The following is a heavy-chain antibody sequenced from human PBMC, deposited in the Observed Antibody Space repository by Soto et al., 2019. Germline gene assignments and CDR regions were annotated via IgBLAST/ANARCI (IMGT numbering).Heavy chain of an antibody. CDR2: IITIFRTA. CDR1: GGTFSSYA. V-gene: IGHV1-69*13. D-gene: IGHD1-7*01. Sequence: SVKVSCKASGGTFSSYAISWLRPAPGQAPEWMRGIITIFRTANYAQKLQGRDTITADESTSTAYMELSSLRSEDTAAYYCAIGTELLNWNYCRFEPWGQGTLGTVSS. CDR3: AIGTELLNWNYCRFEP. J-gene: IGHJ5*02.